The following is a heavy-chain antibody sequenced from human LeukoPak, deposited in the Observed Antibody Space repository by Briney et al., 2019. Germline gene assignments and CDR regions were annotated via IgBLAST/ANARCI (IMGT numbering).Heavy chain of an antibody. CDR1: GGSISSYY. CDR3: ATGGNSVGWFDP. J-gene: IGHJ5*02. D-gene: IGHD4-23*01. CDR2: IYYSGST. V-gene: IGHV4-59*01. Sequence: PSETLSLTCTVCGGSISSYYWSWIRQPPGKGLEWIGYIYYSGSTNYNPSLKSRVTISVDTSKNQFSLKLSSVTAADTAVYYCATGGNSVGWFDPWGQGTLVTVSS.